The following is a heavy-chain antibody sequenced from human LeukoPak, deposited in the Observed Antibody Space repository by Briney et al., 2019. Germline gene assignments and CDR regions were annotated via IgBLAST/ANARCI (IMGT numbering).Heavy chain of an antibody. CDR3: AKDLYDSSGYYTLYDAFDI. Sequence: PGGSLRLSCAASGFNFDDYAMHWVRQAPGKGLEWVSLISGDGGSTYYADSVKGRFTISRDNSKNSLYLQMNSLRTEDTALYYCAKDLYDSSGYYTLYDAFDIWGQGTMVTVSS. J-gene: IGHJ3*02. V-gene: IGHV3-43*02. CDR2: ISGDGGST. D-gene: IGHD3-22*01. CDR1: GFNFDDYA.